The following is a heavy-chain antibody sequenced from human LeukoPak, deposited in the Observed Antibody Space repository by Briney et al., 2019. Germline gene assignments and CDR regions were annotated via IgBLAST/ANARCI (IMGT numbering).Heavy chain of an antibody. V-gene: IGHV3-7*01. D-gene: IGHD3-3*01. CDR2: IKQDGGEK. CDR1: GFTFSSYV. Sequence: PGRSLRLSCAASGFTFSSYVMNWVRHAPGKGLEWVATIKQDGGEKYYVDSVKGRFTISRDNAKNSLSLQMSSLRAEDTAVYYCARDRNTDFWSGYYTNYFDYWGQGTLVIVSS. J-gene: IGHJ4*02. CDR3: ARDRNTDFWSGYYTNYFDY.